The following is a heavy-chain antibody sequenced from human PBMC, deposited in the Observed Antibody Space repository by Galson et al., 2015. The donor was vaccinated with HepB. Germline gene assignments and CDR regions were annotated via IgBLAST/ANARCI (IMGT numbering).Heavy chain of an antibody. CDR1: GYTFTGYY. J-gene: IGHJ4*02. Sequence: SVKVSCMASGYTFTGYYMHWVRQAPGQGLEWMGWINPNSGGTNYAQKFQGWVTMTRDTSISTAYMELSRLRSDDTAVYYCARDYGDYVISHWGQGTLVTVSS. CDR3: ARDYGDYVISH. D-gene: IGHD4-17*01. CDR2: INPNSGGT. V-gene: IGHV1-2*04.